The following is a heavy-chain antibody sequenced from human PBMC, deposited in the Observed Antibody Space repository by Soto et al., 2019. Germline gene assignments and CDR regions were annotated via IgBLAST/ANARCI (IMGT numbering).Heavy chain of an antibody. D-gene: IGHD5-18*01. Sequence: ASVKVSCKASGYTFTGYYMHWVRQAPGQGLEWMGWINPNSGGTNYAQKFQGRVTMTRDTSISTAHMELSRLRSDDTAVYYCARDRHLNLRGYSYGSVPRYYTMDVWGQGTTVTVSS. J-gene: IGHJ6*03. V-gene: IGHV1-2*02. CDR1: GYTFTGYY. CDR3: ARDRHLNLRGYSYGSVPRYYTMDV. CDR2: INPNSGGT.